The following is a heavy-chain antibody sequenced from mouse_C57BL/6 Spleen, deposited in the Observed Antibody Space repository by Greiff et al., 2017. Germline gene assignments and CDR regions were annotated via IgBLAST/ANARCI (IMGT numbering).Heavy chain of an antibody. CDR2: IDPEDGAT. J-gene: IGHJ4*01. CDR3: ARNYYGNFYAMDY. D-gene: IGHD2-1*01. CDR1: GFNIKDSY. V-gene: IGHV14-2*01. Sequence: EVQLQQSGAELVKPGASVKLSCTASGFNIKDSYMHWVKQRTEQGLEWIGRIDPEDGATKYASTFQGKATITADTSSYTAYLQLSSLTSEDTDVYYCARNYYGNFYAMDYWGQGTSVTVSS.